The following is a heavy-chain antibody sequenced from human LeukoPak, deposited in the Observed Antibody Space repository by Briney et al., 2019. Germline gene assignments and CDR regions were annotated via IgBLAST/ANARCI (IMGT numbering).Heavy chain of an antibody. V-gene: IGHV3-30*04. CDR2: ISYDGSNK. CDR1: GFTFSSYA. J-gene: IGHJ4*02. D-gene: IGHD5-18*01. Sequence: GRSLRLSCAASGFTFSSYAMHWVRQAPGKGLEWVAVISYDGSNKYYADSVKGRFTISRDNSKNTLYLQMNSLRAEDTAVYYCARTWIQLWFPDYWGQGTLVTVSS. CDR3: ARTWIQLWFPDY.